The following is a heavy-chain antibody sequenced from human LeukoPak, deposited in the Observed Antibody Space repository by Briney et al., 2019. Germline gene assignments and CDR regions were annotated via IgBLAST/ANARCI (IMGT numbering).Heavy chain of an antibody. CDR2: ISSDGGST. CDR1: GFTFSNND. D-gene: IGHD3-22*01. V-gene: IGHV3-64*01. J-gene: IGHJ4*02. Sequence: PGGSLRLSCAASGFTFSNNDMHWVRQAPGKGLEYVSAISSDGGSTNYASSVKGRFTIGRDNSKNALYLQMGSLRTEGLGVYYCARGYYYNSVELFPIDYWGQGTLVTVSS. CDR3: ARGYYYNSVELFPIDY.